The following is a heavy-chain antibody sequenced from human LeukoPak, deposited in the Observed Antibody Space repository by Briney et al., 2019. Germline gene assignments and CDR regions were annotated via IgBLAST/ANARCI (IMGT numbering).Heavy chain of an antibody. CDR2: ISAYNGNT. CDR3: ARDKGFLELRDYYYYGMDV. CDR1: GYTFTSYG. V-gene: IGHV1-18*01. D-gene: IGHD3-3*01. Sequence: GASVKVSCKASGYTFTSYGISWVRQAPGQGLEWMGWISAYNGNTNYAQKLQGRVTMTTDTSTSTAYMELRSLRSDDTAVYHCARDKGFLELRDYYYYGMDVWGQGTTVTVSS. J-gene: IGHJ6*02.